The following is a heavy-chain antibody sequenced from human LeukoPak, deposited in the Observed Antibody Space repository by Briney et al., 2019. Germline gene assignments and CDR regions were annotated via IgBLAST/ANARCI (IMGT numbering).Heavy chain of an antibody. CDR3: ARRVFASGGQDY. J-gene: IGHJ4*02. CDR2: IYYSGNT. D-gene: IGHD3-10*01. V-gene: IGHV4-39*01. Sequence: SETLSLTCSISGGSISSSNYYWGWIRQPPGKGLEWIGSIYYSGNTYYNPSLKSRVTISVDTSKNQFSLKLSSVTAADTAVYYCARRVFASGGQDYWGQGTLVTVSS. CDR1: GGSISSSNYY.